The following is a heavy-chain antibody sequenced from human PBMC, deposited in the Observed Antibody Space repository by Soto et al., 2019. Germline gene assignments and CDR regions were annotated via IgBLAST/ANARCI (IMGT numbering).Heavy chain of an antibody. V-gene: IGHV1-8*01. J-gene: IGHJ5*02. D-gene: IGHD7-27*01. CDR1: GYTFTSYD. CDR3: ARGFLGNRRYSVQFYP. CDR2: MNPNSGNT. Sequence: QVQLVQSGAEVKKPGASVKVSCKASGYTFTSYDINWVRQATGQGLEWMGWMNPNSGNTGYAQKFKSRVTMTRNTSISTAYMELSSLRSEDTAVYYCARGFLGNRRYSVQFYPWGQGTLVTVSS.